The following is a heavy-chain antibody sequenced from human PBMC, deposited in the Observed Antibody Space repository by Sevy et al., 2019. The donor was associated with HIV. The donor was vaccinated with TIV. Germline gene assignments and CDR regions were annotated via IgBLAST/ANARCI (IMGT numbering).Heavy chain of an antibody. CDR2: ISGSGGST. D-gene: IGHD3-16*02. CDR3: AKDPYDYVWGSYRYNDAFDI. Sequence: GGSLRLSCAASGFTFSSYAMSWVRQAPGKGLEWVSAISGSGGSTYYADSVKGRFTISRDNSKNTLYLQMNSLRAEDTAVYYSAKDPYDYVWGSYRYNDAFDIWGQGTMVTVSS. CDR1: GFTFSSYA. J-gene: IGHJ3*02. V-gene: IGHV3-23*01.